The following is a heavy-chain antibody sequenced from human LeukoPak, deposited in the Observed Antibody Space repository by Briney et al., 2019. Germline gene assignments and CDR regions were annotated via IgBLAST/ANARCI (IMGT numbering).Heavy chain of an antibody. D-gene: IGHD3-10*01. Sequence: SGGSLRLSCAASGFTVSSNYMSWVRQAPGKGLEWVSVIYSGGSTYYADSVKGRFTISRDNSKNTLYLQMNSLRAEDTAVYYCAREDRSGSYPDYWGQGTLLSVSS. CDR3: AREDRSGSYPDY. CDR2: IYSGGST. V-gene: IGHV3-66*01. CDR1: GFTVSSNY. J-gene: IGHJ4*02.